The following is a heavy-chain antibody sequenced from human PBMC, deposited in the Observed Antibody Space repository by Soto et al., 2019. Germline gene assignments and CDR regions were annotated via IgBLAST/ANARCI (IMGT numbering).Heavy chain of an antibody. CDR1: GGSISSSGYY. Sequence: PSETLSLTCTVSGGSISSSGYYWDWISQPHVKVLDWIGSVCYKAHTYYNPSLKSRVTISVVTSKNQFSLTRRSVTAADTAVYYCARLGDCRRCGMDVWGQGSTVTVSS. CDR3: ARLGDCRRCGMDV. CDR2: VCYKAHT. D-gene: IGHD2-15*01. J-gene: IGHJ6*02. V-gene: IGHV4-39*01.